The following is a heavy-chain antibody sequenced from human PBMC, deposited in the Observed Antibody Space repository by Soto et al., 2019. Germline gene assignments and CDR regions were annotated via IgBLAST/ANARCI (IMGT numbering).Heavy chain of an antibody. D-gene: IGHD3-22*01. V-gene: IGHV5-51*01. J-gene: IGHJ4*02. Sequence: GESLKISCKSPGYSFSSYWIGWVRQVPGNGKELMGIMFTDDSETTYSPSSQGKLSITVEKSINNAYLQWSSLKASDTAMYYCSRSLYDTSGYRYFDLWGQGILVTVSS. CDR2: MFTDDSET. CDR1: GYSFSSYW. CDR3: SRSLYDTSGYRYFDL.